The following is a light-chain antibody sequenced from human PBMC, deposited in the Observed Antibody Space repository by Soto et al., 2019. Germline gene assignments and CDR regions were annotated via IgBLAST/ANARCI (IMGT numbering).Light chain of an antibody. CDR3: QQFNSYPRT. CDR1: QGISSA. CDR2: DAS. V-gene: IGKV1-13*02. J-gene: IGKJ5*01. Sequence: AIQLTQSPSSLSASVGDRVTITCRASQGISSALAWYQQKPGKAPKLLIYDASSLESGVPSRFSGSGSGTDFTLTIGSLQPEDFATYYCQQFNSYPRTFGQGTRLEIK.